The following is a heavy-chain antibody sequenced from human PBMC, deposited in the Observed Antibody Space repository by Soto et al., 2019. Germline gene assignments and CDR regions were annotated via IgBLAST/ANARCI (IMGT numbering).Heavy chain of an antibody. CDR1: GGSISSYY. CDR2: IYYSGST. Sequence: PSETLSLTCTVSGGSISSYYWSWIRQPPGKGLEWIGYIYYSGSTNYNPSLKSRVTISVDTSKNQFSLKLGSVTAADTAVYYCARVFGGIAAAFDYWGQGTLVTVSS. J-gene: IGHJ4*02. D-gene: IGHD6-13*01. V-gene: IGHV4-59*01. CDR3: ARVFGGIAAAFDY.